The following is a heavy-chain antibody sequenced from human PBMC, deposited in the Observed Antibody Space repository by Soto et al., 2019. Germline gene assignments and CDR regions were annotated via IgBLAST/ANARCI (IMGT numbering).Heavy chain of an antibody. CDR2: IYYSGST. Sequence: SETLSLTCTVSGGSISSYYWSWIRQPPGKGLEWIGYIYYSGSTNYNPSLKSRVTISVDTSKNQFSLKLSSVTAADTAVYYCARRRRYGSGSSTFASYYMDVWGKGTTVTVSS. D-gene: IGHD3-10*01. V-gene: IGHV4-59*08. J-gene: IGHJ6*03. CDR1: GGSISSYY. CDR3: ARRRRYGSGSSTFASYYMDV.